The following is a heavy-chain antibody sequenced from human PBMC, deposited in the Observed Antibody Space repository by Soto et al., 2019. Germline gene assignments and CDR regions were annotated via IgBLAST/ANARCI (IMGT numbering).Heavy chain of an antibody. V-gene: IGHV4-34*01. CDR1: GGSFSGYY. CDR2: INHSGST. D-gene: IGHD3-10*01. J-gene: IGHJ4*02. Sequence: QVQLQQWGAGLLKPSETLSLTCAVYGGSFSGYYWSWIRQPPGKGLEWIGEINHSGSTNYNPSLKSRGTISVDTSKNQFSLTLSSVTAADTAVYYCARHYQAMVRGVWGFDYWGQGTLVTVSS. CDR3: ARHYQAMVRGVWGFDY.